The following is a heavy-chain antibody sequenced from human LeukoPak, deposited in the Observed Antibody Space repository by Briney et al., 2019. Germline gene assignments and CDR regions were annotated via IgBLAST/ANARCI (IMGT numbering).Heavy chain of an antibody. J-gene: IGHJ4*02. D-gene: IGHD3-3*02. V-gene: IGHV1-18*01. CDR1: GYTFTSYG. Sequence: GALVKVSCTASGYTFTSYGISWVRQAPGQGLEWMGWISAYNGNTNYAQKLQGRVTMTTDTSTSTAYMELRSLRSDDTAVYYCAGGKHFWSGYYTTPFDYWGQGTLVTVSS. CDR3: AGGKHFWSGYYTTPFDY. CDR2: ISAYNGNT.